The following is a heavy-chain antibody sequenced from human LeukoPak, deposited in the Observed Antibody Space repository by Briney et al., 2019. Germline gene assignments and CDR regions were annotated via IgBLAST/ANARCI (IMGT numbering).Heavy chain of an antibody. Sequence: GGSLRLACAASGISVRSKYMSWVRQAPGKGLDWVSVIFDGDKTYYVDSVKGRFTISRDNSKNTLYLQMNSLTAEDTAVYYCARGDNNSLAFDIWGQGTMVTVSS. D-gene: IGHD2/OR15-2a*01. CDR3: ARGDNNSLAFDI. CDR2: IFDGDKT. V-gene: IGHV3-53*01. J-gene: IGHJ3*02. CDR1: GISVRSKY.